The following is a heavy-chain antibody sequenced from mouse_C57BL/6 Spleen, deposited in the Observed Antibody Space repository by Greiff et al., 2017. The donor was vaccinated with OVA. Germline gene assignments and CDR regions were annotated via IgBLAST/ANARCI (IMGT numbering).Heavy chain of an antibody. CDR3: ARSGIYYYGSSYVYYFDY. Sequence: QVQLKESGPELVKPGASVKISCKASGYAFSSSWMNWVKQRPGKGLEWIGRIYPGDGDTNYNGKFKGKATLTADKSSSTAYMQLSSLTSEDSAVYFCARSGIYYYGSSYVYYFDYWGQGTTLTVSS. D-gene: IGHD1-1*01. J-gene: IGHJ2*01. CDR2: IYPGDGDT. CDR1: GYAFSSSW. V-gene: IGHV1-82*01.